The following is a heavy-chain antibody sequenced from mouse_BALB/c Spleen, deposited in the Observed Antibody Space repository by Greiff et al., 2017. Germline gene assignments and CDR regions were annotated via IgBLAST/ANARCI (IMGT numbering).Heavy chain of an antibody. CDR1: GFTFSNYW. V-gene: IGHV6-6*02. CDR3: TRLGITTDYAMDY. Sequence: DVQLQESGGGLVQPGGSMKLSCVASGFTFSNYWMNWVRQSPEKGLEWVAEIRLKSNNYATHYAESVKGRFTISRDDSKSSVYLQMNNLRAEDTGIYYCTRLGITTDYAMDYWGQGTSVTVSS. CDR2: IRLKSNNYAT. J-gene: IGHJ4*01. D-gene: IGHD2-4*01.